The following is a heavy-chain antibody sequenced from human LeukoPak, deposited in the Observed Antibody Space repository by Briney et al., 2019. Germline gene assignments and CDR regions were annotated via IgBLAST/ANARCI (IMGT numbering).Heavy chain of an antibody. V-gene: IGHV3-53*01. Sequence: GGSLRLSCATSGFTVSSNYMSWVRQAPGKGLEWVSVIYSGGSTYYADSVKGRFTISRDNSKNTLYLQMNSLRAEDTAVYYCAREYGSYGFDYWGQGTLVTVSS. J-gene: IGHJ4*02. D-gene: IGHD1-26*01. CDR2: IYSGGST. CDR1: GFTVSSNY. CDR3: AREYGSYGFDY.